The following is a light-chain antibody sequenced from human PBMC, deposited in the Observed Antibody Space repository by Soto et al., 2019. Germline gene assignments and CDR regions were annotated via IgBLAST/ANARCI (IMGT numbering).Light chain of an antibody. CDR2: SAS. CDR1: YSALSSSNNTHY. CDR3: QQYYSIPLT. V-gene: IGKV4-1*01. Sequence: IVMTQHPDSLAVSLGETATINCNITYSALSSSNNTHYLAWYQQKPGQPPKLLIYSASTRESGVPARFSGSGSGTDFTLTISSLQAEDVAVYYCQQYYSIPLTFGGGTKVDIK. J-gene: IGKJ4*01.